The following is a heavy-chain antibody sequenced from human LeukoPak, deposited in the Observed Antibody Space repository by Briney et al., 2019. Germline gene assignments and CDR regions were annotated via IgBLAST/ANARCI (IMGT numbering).Heavy chain of an antibody. V-gene: IGHV4-34*01. CDR1: GGSFSGYY. J-gene: IGHJ4*02. D-gene: IGHD3-10*01. CDR3: ARGRGTSSC. Sequence: SETLSLTCAVYGGSFSGYYWSWIRQPPGKGLEWIGEINHSGSTNYNPSLKSRVTISVDTSKNQFSLKLSSVTAADTAVYYCARGRGTSSCWGQGTLVIVSS. CDR2: INHSGST.